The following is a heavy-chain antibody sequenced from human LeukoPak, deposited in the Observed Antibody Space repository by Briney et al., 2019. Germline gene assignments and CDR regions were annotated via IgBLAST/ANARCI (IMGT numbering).Heavy chain of an antibody. V-gene: IGHV3-33*06. CDR1: GFTFIHYG. D-gene: IGHD4-11*01. CDR2: IWHDGTNK. J-gene: IGHJ4*02. CDR3: AKDAQRGFDYSNSLEY. Sequence: GESLQISCAASGFTFIHYGMHWVRQAPGKGLEWVAVIWHDGTNKFYADSVKGRFTISREYSKKTVYLQMNSLRAEDTAVYYCAKDAQRGFDYSNSLEYWGQGTLVTVSP.